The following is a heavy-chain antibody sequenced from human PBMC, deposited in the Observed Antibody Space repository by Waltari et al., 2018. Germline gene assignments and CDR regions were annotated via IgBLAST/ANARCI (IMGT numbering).Heavy chain of an antibody. Sequence: QVQLVESGGGLVKPGGCMRLSCAASGLTFSDDYMSWIRKAPGKGLEWVSYISSSGSTIYYADSVKGRFTISRDNAKNSLYLQMNSLRAEDTAVYYCATPALGSDAFDIWGQGTMVTVSS. J-gene: IGHJ3*02. D-gene: IGHD3-10*01. V-gene: IGHV3-11*04. CDR2: ISSSGSTI. CDR1: GLTFSDDY. CDR3: ATPALGSDAFDI.